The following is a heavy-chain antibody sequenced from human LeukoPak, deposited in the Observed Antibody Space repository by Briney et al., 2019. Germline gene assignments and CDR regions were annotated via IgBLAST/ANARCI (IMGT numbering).Heavy chain of an antibody. CDR1: GGSISSYY. V-gene: IGHV4-59*01. J-gene: IGHJ3*02. CDR2: IYYSGST. D-gene: IGHD4-17*01. Sequence: SETLSLTCTVSGGSISSYYWSWIRQPPGKGLEWIGYIYYSGSTNYNPSLKSRVTISVDTSKNQFSLKLSSVTAADTAVYYCARDSRHYGREAFDIWGQGTMVTVSS. CDR3: ARDSRHYGREAFDI.